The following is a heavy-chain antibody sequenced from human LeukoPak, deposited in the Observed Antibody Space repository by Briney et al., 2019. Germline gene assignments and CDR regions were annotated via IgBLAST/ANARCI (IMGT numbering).Heavy chain of an antibody. Sequence: SETLSLTCTVSRGSISNYYWNWIRQPAGKRPEWIGRIFSSGSTHYNPSLKSRVTISVDTSSNRFSLELRSVTAADTAVYYCARERIAAAAPYYFDYWGQGTLVTVSS. CDR2: IFSSGST. D-gene: IGHD6-13*01. CDR3: ARERIAAAAPYYFDY. V-gene: IGHV4-4*07. CDR1: RGSISNYY. J-gene: IGHJ4*02.